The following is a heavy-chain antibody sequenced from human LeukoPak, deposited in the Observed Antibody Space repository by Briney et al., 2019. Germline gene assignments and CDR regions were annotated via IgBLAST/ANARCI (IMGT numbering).Heavy chain of an antibody. D-gene: IGHD5-18*01. V-gene: IGHV3-7*03. CDR3: ARGPIDLWLYYGMDV. Sequence: GGSLRLSCAASGFTFSSYWMSWVRQAPGKGLEWVANIKQDGSDKYYVDSVKGRFTISRDNAKNSLYLQINSLRAEDTAVYYCARGPIDLWLYYGMDVWGQGTTVTVSS. CDR2: IKQDGSDK. J-gene: IGHJ6*02. CDR1: GFTFSSYW.